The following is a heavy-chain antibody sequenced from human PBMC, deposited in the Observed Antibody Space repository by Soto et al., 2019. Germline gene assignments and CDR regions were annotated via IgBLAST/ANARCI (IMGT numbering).Heavy chain of an antibody. D-gene: IGHD6-19*01. CDR2: ISGSGGST. CDR1: GFTFSSYA. V-gene: IGHV3-23*01. CDR3: AKDSEVQQWLEPLPPYYFDY. J-gene: IGHJ4*02. Sequence: GGSLRLSCAASGFTFSSYAMSWVRQAPGKGLEWVSAISGSGGSTYYADSVKGRFTISRDNSKNTLYLQMNSLRAEDTAVYYCAKDSEVQQWLEPLPPYYFDYWGQGTLVTVSS.